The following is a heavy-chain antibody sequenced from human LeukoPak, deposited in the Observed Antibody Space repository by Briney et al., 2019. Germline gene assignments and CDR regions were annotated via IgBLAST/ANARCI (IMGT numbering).Heavy chain of an antibody. CDR3: ARDYR. D-gene: IGHD1-14*01. Sequence: GGSLRLSCAASGFIISNYWMSWVRQAPGKGLEWVANIKKDGSVKSYVDSVKGRFTISRDHAKNSLYLQMNSLRPEDTAVYYCARDYRWGPGTLVTVSS. CDR2: IKKDGSVK. J-gene: IGHJ4*02. CDR1: GFIISNYW. V-gene: IGHV3-7*01.